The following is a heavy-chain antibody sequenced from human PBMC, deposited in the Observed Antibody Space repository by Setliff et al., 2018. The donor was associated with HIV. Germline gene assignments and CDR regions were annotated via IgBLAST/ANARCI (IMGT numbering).Heavy chain of an antibody. V-gene: IGHV1-2*06. D-gene: IGHD3-3*01. CDR3: AREPTGDFWSGYSSRGLDY. CDR1: GFIFTDYH. CDR2: FNPNSGVT. J-gene: IGHJ4*02. Sequence: ASEKVSCKTSGFIFTDYHIHWVRQTPGQGLEWMRRFNPNSGVTNSPQKFQGRVTRTRDTSINTAYMELSRLTSDDTAFYYCAREPTGDFWSGYSSRGLDYWGQGTLVTVSS.